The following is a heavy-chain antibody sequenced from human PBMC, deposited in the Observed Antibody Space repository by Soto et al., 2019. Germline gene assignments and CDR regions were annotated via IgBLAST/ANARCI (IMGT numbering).Heavy chain of an antibody. V-gene: IGHV3-13*04. Sequence: EVQLVESGGGLVQPGGSLRLSCAASGFTFSDYDMHWVRQATGKSLEWVSAIGTPGDTYYTGSVKGRFPISRENAKNALYLQMNSLRAGDTAVYYCARAQGGEWFGEQLYWGQGILVTVSS. J-gene: IGHJ4*02. D-gene: IGHD3-10*01. CDR2: IGTPGDT. CDR3: ARAQGGEWFGEQLY. CDR1: GFTFSDYD.